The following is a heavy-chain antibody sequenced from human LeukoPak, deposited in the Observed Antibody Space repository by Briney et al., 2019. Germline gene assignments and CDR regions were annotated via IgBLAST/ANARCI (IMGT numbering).Heavy chain of an antibody. D-gene: IGHD3-22*01. J-gene: IGHJ4*02. CDR2: IIPMFGTA. CDR1: GGTFSSYE. Sequence: SVKVSCKASGGTFSSYEISWVRQAPGQGLEWMGGIIPMFGTAKYAQKFQGRVTITADKSTSTAYMELRSLRSDDTAVYYCAREPILYYYDSSGYYDYWGQGTLVTVSS. CDR3: AREPILYYYDSSGYYDY. V-gene: IGHV1-69*06.